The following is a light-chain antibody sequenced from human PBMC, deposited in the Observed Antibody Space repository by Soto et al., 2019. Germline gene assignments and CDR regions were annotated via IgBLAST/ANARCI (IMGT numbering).Light chain of an antibody. J-gene: IGKJ1*01. Sequence: EIVLTQSPGTLSLSPGERATLSCRASQSVSSSYLAWYQHKPGQAPRLLIYGASSRATGIPDRFSGSGSGTDFTLTISRLEPEDFAFYYCQQYGSSPRTFGQGTKVEVK. CDR2: GAS. CDR3: QQYGSSPRT. CDR1: QSVSSSY. V-gene: IGKV3-20*01.